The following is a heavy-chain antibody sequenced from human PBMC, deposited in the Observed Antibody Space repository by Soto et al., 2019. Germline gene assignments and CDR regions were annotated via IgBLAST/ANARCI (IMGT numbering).Heavy chain of an antibody. CDR3: TGEVASRY. V-gene: IGHV3-30*03. J-gene: IGHJ4*02. CDR1: GFTFSSYG. Sequence: QVQLVESGGGVVQPGRSLRLSCAASGFTFSSYGMHWVRQAPGKGLEWVAVISKDGSVKYYADSVKGRFTISRDNSKNTLYLQMNSLGAEDTAAYYCTGEVASRYWGQGTLVTVSS. D-gene: IGHD2-8*02. CDR2: ISKDGSVK.